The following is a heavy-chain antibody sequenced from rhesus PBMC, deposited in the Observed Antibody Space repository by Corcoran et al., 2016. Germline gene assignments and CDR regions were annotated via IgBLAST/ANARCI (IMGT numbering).Heavy chain of an antibody. CDR1: GGSISDSYR. D-gene: IGHD3-16*01. CDR3: ARDLDYSVGGGLDS. CDR2: IYGGSTSS. Sequence: QVQLQESGPGVVKPSETLSLTCAVSGGSISDSYRWSWIRQPPGKGLEWIGYIYGGSTSSNYNPSLKIRVTISKDTSKNKFSLKLSSVTAADTAVYDCARDLDYSVGGGLDSWGQGVVVTVSS. J-gene: IGHJ6*01. V-gene: IGHV4S10*01.